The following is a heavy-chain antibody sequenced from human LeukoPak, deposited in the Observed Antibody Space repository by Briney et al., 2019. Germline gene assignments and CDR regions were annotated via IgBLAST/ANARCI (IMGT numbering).Heavy chain of an antibody. D-gene: IGHD6-6*01. Sequence: ASVKLSCKASGYTFTSYGISWLRQAPGQGLEWMGWISGYNGNPNYAQKLQGIVTMTTDTSTSTAYMELRSLRADDTAAYYCGRSYSSSHPDWFDPWGQGTLVTVSS. V-gene: IGHV1-18*01. CDR2: ISGYNGNP. CDR3: GRSYSSSHPDWFDP. CDR1: GYTFTSYG. J-gene: IGHJ5*02.